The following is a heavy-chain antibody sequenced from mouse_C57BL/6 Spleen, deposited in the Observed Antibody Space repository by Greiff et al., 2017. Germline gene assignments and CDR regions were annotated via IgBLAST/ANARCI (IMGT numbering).Heavy chain of an antibody. CDR2: IYPRSGNT. Sequence: VQLQQSGAELARPGASVKLSCKASGYTFTSYGISWVKQRTGQGLEWIGEIYPRSGNTYYNEKFKGKATLTADKSSSTAYMELRSLTSEDSAVYFCARAEDDGSSYWYFDVWGTGTTVTVSS. J-gene: IGHJ1*03. CDR1: GYTFTSYG. D-gene: IGHD1-1*01. CDR3: ARAEDDGSSYWYFDV. V-gene: IGHV1-81*01.